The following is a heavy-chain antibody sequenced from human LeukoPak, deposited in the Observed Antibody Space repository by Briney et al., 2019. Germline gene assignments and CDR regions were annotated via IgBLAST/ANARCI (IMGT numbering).Heavy chain of an antibody. J-gene: IGHJ5*02. CDR2: ISGSGGST. V-gene: IGHV3-23*01. CDR3: ARDGGNGDYDNWFDP. Sequence: PGGSLRLSCAASGFTFSSYGMSWVRQAPGKGLEWVSAISGSGGSTYYADSVKGRFTISRDNSKNTLYLQMNSLRAEDTAVYYCARDGGNGDYDNWFDPWGQGTLVTVSS. D-gene: IGHD4-17*01. CDR1: GFTFSSYG.